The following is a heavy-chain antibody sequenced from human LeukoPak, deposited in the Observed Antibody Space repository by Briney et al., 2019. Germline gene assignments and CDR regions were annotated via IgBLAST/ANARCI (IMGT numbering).Heavy chain of an antibody. J-gene: IGHJ5*02. Sequence: SETLPLTCTVSGGSISSYSWSWIRRVPGMGLEYIGKIDYTGTTNYNPSLKSRVTISIDTSKNQFSLCLSSVTAADTAVYYCARNRNSAVLTRMWFDPWGRGTLVTVSS. CDR3: ARNRNSAVLTRMWFDP. D-gene: IGHD2-2*01. CDR2: IDYTGTT. CDR1: GGSISSYS. V-gene: IGHV4-59*08.